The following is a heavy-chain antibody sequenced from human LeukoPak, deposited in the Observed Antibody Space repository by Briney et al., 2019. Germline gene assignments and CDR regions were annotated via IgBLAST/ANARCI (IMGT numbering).Heavy chain of an antibody. Sequence: GGSLRFSCAASGFTFSSYSMNWVRQAPGKGLEWVSSISSSSSYIYYADSVEGRFTISRDNAKNSLYLQMNSLRAEDTAVYYCARDLSFWSGYLLPDFDYWGQGTLVTVSS. CDR2: ISSSSSYI. CDR3: ARDLSFWSGYLLPDFDY. CDR1: GFTFSSYS. J-gene: IGHJ4*02. D-gene: IGHD3-3*01. V-gene: IGHV3-21*01.